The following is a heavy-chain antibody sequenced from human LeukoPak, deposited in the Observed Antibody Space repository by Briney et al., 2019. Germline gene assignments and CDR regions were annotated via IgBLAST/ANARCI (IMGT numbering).Heavy chain of an antibody. D-gene: IGHD3-22*01. V-gene: IGHV4-31*03. J-gene: IGHJ4*02. Sequence: SETLSLTCTVSGGSISSGGYYWSWIRQHPGKGLEWIGYIYYSGSTYYNPSLKSRVTISVDTSKNQFSLKLSSVTAADTAVYYCARVGYDSSGYYYYFDYWGQGTLVTDSS. CDR3: ARVGYDSSGYYYYFDY. CDR1: GGSISSGGYY. CDR2: IYYSGST.